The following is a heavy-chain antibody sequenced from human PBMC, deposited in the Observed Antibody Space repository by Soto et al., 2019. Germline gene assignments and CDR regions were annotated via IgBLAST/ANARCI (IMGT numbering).Heavy chain of an antibody. Sequence: GGSLRLSCAASGFTFSSYAMSWVRQAPWKGLEWVSAISGSGGSTYYADSVKGRFTISRDNSKNTLYLQMNSLRAEDTAVYYCAKGALLDNSYGYDYFDYWGQGTLVTSPQ. CDR3: AKGALLDNSYGYDYFDY. CDR1: GFTFSSYA. D-gene: IGHD5-18*01. V-gene: IGHV3-23*01. CDR2: ISGSGGST. J-gene: IGHJ4*02.